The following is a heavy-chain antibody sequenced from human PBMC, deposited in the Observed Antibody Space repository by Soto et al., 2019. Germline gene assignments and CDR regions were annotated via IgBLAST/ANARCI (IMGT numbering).Heavy chain of an antibody. Sequence: SGPTLVKPTQTLTLTCTFSGFSLSTSGVGVGWIRQPPGKALEWLALIYWDDDKRYSPSLKSRLTITKDTSKNQVVLTMTNMDPVDTATYYCAHMDIDDYGDYLNWFDPWGQGTLVTVSS. CDR2: IYWDDDK. J-gene: IGHJ5*02. D-gene: IGHD4-17*01. CDR3: AHMDIDDYGDYLNWFDP. V-gene: IGHV2-5*02. CDR1: GFSLSTSGVG.